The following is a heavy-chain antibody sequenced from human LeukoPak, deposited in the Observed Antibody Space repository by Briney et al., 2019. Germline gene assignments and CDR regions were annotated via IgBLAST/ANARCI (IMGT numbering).Heavy chain of an antibody. CDR1: GFTFSSYG. Sequence: PGGSLRLSCAASGFTFSSYGMSWVRQAPGKGLEWVSAISGSGGSTYYADSVKGRFTISRDNSKNTLYLQMNSLRAEDTAVYYCASRLFTYCSGGSCYGAFDIWGQGTMVTVSS. D-gene: IGHD2-15*01. CDR2: ISGSGGST. J-gene: IGHJ3*02. V-gene: IGHV3-23*01. CDR3: ASRLFTYCSGGSCYGAFDI.